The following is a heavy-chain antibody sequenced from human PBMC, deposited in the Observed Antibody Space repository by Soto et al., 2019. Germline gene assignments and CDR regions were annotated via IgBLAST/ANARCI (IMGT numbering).Heavy chain of an antibody. V-gene: IGHV2-5*02. CDR2: IYWDNDK. CDR3: ARSLWFGELH. D-gene: IGHD3-10*01. J-gene: IGHJ4*02. CDR1: GLSLSTTGMG. Sequence: QITLKESGPTLVKPTQTLTLTCSFSGLSLSTTGMGVGWIRQAPGKALEWLAIIYWDNDKRYSPSLKSRVTITKNTSKNQVVLTVTNMDPLDTVTYYCARSLWFGELHWGQGALVTVSS.